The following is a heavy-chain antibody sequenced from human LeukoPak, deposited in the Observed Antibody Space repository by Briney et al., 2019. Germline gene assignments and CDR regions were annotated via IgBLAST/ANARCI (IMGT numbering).Heavy chain of an antibody. CDR3: ARAALVGATSEYYFDY. Sequence: SETLSLTCTVSGYSISSGYYWGWIRQPPGKGLEWIGSIYHSGSTYYNPSLKSRVTISLDTSKNQFSLKLSSVTAADTAVYYCARAALVGATSEYYFDYWGQGTLVTVSS. V-gene: IGHV4-38-2*02. CDR2: IYHSGST. J-gene: IGHJ4*02. CDR1: GYSISSGYY. D-gene: IGHD1-26*01.